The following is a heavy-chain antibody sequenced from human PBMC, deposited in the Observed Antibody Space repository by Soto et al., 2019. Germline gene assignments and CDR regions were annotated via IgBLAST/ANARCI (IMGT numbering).Heavy chain of an antibody. CDR2: INSGNGKT. CDR3: ARARYSSGWDLDF. CDR1: GYTFTTYP. D-gene: IGHD6-19*01. Sequence: QVQLVQSGAEVRKPEASVNVSCKASGYTFTTYPIHWVRQAPGQRLEWMGWINSGNGKTKYAPKFQARVTITWDTSATTAKMELSSLTSEDTAVYYCARARYSSGWDLDFWGQGTLVSVSS. J-gene: IGHJ4*02. V-gene: IGHV1-3*01.